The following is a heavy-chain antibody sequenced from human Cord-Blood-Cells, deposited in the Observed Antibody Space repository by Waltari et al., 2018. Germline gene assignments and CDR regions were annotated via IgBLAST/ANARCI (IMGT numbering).Heavy chain of an antibody. D-gene: IGHD2-2*01. J-gene: IGHJ3*02. Sequence: QVQLVQSGAEVKKPGSSVKVSCKASGGTFSSYDISWVRQAPGQGLEWMGGCIPNFGTANYAQKVQGRVTITADESTSTAYMGLSSLRSEDTAVYYCARIPDTGYCSSTSCYDAFDIWGQGTMVTVSS. CDR1: GGTFSSYD. CDR3: ARIPDTGYCSSTSCYDAFDI. V-gene: IGHV1-69*01. CDR2: CIPNFGTA.